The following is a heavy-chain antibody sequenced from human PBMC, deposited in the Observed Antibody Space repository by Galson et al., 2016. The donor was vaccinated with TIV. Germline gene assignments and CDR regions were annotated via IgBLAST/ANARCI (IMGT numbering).Heavy chain of an antibody. D-gene: IGHD5-24*01. CDR2: IRYDGSKE. CDR1: GFTFSTYD. J-gene: IGHJ4*02. V-gene: IGHV3-30*02. Sequence: SLRLSCAASGFTFSTYDIHWVRQAPGKGLEWVAFIRYDGSKEYYADSVKGRFTISRDDSKNTLYLQMNSLRAEDTAVYYCAKKSRMRDGYNAGFDYWGQGTLVTVSS. CDR3: AKKSRMRDGYNAGFDY.